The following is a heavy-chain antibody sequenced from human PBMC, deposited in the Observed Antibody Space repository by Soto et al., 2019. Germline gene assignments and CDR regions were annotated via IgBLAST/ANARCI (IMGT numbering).Heavy chain of an antibody. V-gene: IGHV1-3*05. CDR3: ARDVAAADY. CDR1: GYSFTSYA. J-gene: IGHJ4*02. Sequence: QVQLVQSGAEEKKPGASVKGSCKASGYSFTSYAVHWVRQAPGQRIEWMGRINAGKGNTKYSRKFQGRVTSTRYKSASTAYMELSSLRSGDTAVYYCARDVAAADYWSQGTLMTVAS. D-gene: IGHD6-13*01. CDR2: INAGKGNT.